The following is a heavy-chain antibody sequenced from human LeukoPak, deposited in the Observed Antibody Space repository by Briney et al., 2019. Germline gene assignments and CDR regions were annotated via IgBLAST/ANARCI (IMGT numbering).Heavy chain of an antibody. Sequence: PGGSLRLSCAASGFTFSRDWMHWVRQAPGKGLVWVSRISDDGSITTYADSVRGRFTISRDNAKNTVFLQMNSLRVEDTAVYFCVRRSYEYNVYDRHFDFWGQGILVTVSS. V-gene: IGHV3-74*03. CDR2: ISDDGSIT. J-gene: IGHJ4*02. D-gene: IGHD5/OR15-5a*01. CDR1: GFTFSRDW. CDR3: VRRSYEYNVYDRHFDF.